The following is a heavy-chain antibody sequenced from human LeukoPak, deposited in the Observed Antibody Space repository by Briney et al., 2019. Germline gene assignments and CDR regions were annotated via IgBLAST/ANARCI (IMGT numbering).Heavy chain of an antibody. D-gene: IGHD2-2*01. CDR1: GYSFNTYG. CDR2: VSADNGET. CDR3: ARDYQLLLLWDCFDP. V-gene: IGHV1-18*01. J-gene: IGHJ5*02. Sequence: GASLKVSCKASGYSFNTYGISWVRQAPGQGLEWMGWVSADNGETNYAQKFQGRVTMTTDTSTSTAYMELRSLRSDDTAVYYCARDYQLLLLWDCFDPWGQGTLVSVSS.